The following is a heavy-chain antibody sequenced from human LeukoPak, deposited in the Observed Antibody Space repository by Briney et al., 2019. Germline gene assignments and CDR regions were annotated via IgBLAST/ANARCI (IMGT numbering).Heavy chain of an antibody. D-gene: IGHD1-26*01. V-gene: IGHV3-30-3*01. CDR1: GFRVTNHA. J-gene: IGHJ4*02. CDR2: ISDDGTEK. CDR3: AKDIVGATAAFGY. Sequence: GGSLRLSCAVSGFRVTNHALHWVHQTPGKGLEWLSLISDDGTEKFYADSVKGRFTISRDNSKNTLYLQMNSLRAEDTAVYYCAKDIVGATAAFGYWGQGTLVTVSS.